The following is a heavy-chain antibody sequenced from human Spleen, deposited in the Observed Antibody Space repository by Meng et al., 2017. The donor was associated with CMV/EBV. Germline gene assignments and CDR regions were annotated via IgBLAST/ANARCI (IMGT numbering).Heavy chain of an antibody. J-gene: IGHJ4*02. CDR2: ISSTTTYI. Sequence: GESLKISCAASGFMFSTYNMNWVRQPPGKGLEWVSSISSTTTYIYYADSVKGRFTVSRDNAKNSLFLQMDSLRAEDTAVYYCARDRIRNDFWSGYLDFWGQGALVTVSS. CDR3: ARDRIRNDFWSGYLDF. D-gene: IGHD3-3*01. CDR1: GFMFSTYN. V-gene: IGHV3-21*01.